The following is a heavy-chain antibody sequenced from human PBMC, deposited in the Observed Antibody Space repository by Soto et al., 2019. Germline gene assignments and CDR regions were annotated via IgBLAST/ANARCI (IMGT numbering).Heavy chain of an antibody. CDR3: AKDTRYADYVRWFDS. CDR2: ITSSGGRT. Sequence: GGSLRLSCTASGLPFSSYAMTWVRQAPGRGLEGVSGITSSGGRTYYADSVKGRFTISRDNSKSTLYLQMNSLRAEDTAVYYCAKDTRYADYVRWFDSWGQGTLVTVSS. CDR1: GLPFSSYA. V-gene: IGHV3-23*01. J-gene: IGHJ5*01. D-gene: IGHD4-17*01.